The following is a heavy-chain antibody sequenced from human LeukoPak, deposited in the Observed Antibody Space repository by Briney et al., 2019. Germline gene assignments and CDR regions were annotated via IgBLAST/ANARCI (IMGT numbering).Heavy chain of an antibody. CDR3: ARAGIITGTTRLDY. D-gene: IGHD1-7*01. CDR1: GYTFTGYY. Sequence: ASVKVSCKASGYTFTGYYMHWVRQAPGQGLEWMGWINPNSGGTNYAQKFQDWVTMTRDTSISTAYMELSRLRSDDTAVYYCARAGIITGTTRLDYWGQGTLVTVSS. J-gene: IGHJ4*02. CDR2: INPNSGGT. V-gene: IGHV1-2*04.